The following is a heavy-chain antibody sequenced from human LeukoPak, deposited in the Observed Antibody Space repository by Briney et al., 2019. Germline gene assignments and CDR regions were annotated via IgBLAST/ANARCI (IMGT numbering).Heavy chain of an antibody. CDR2: INSDGINT. CDR3: ARWALREEIVLMVYAILYFDY. Sequence: PGGSLRLSCAASGFTFSSYWMHWVRQAPGKGLVWVSRINSDGINTSYADSVKGRFTISRDNSKNTLYLQMNSLRAEDTAVYYCARWALREEIVLMVYAILYFDYWGQGTLVTVSS. CDR1: GFTFSSYW. J-gene: IGHJ4*02. D-gene: IGHD2-8*01. V-gene: IGHV3-74*01.